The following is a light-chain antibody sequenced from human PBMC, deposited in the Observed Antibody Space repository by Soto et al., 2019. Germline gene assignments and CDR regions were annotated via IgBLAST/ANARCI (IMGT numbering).Light chain of an antibody. CDR3: AAWDDSLGAWV. V-gene: IGLV1-47*01. Sequence: QSVLTQPPSASGTPGQGVTISCSGSNSNIGGNYVYWYQQLPGTAPKLLIYRNDQRPSGSPDRFAGSRSGTSASLAISGLRSEDEADYYCAAWDDSLGAWVFGEGTKLTAL. CDR1: NSNIGGNY. J-gene: IGLJ3*02. CDR2: RND.